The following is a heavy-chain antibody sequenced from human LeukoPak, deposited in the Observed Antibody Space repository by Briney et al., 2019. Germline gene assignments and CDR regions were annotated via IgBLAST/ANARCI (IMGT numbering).Heavy chain of an antibody. CDR2: IYYSGST. V-gene: IGHV4-59*08. CDR3: ARHSPLRPASVVDI. J-gene: IGHJ3*02. CDR1: GGSISSYY. D-gene: IGHD2-2*01. Sequence: NTSETLSLTCTVSGGSISSYYWSWIRQPPGKGLEWIGYIYYSGSTNYNPSLKSRVTISVDTSKNQFSLKLSSVTAADTAVYYCARHSPLRPASVVDIWGQGTMVTVSS.